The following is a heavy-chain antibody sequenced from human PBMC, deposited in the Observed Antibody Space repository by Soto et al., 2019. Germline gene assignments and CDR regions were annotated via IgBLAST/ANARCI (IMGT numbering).Heavy chain of an antibody. CDR1: GFSLSTGGVG. J-gene: IGHJ6*02. CDR3: AHSRCGGDCLQSYSSHYYYGMDV. D-gene: IGHD2-21*02. Sequence: QITLKESGPSLVKPTQTLTLTCTFSGFSLSTGGVGVGWIRQPPGKALEWLALIYWDDDKRYSPSLRSRLTVTTDTSKNQXXLXMXTMDPVDTATYYCAHSRCGGDCLQSYSSHYYYGMDVWGQGTTVTVSS. V-gene: IGHV2-5*02. CDR2: IYWDDDK.